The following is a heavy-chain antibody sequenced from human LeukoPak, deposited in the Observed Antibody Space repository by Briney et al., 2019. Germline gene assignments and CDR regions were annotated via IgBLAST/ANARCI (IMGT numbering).Heavy chain of an antibody. Sequence: GASVKVSCKASGYTFTNNGIIWVRQAPGKGLEWMGGFDPEDGETIYAQKFQGRVTMTEDTSTDTAYMELSSLRSEDTAVYYCATGDECGGDLHCAFDIWGQGTMVTVSS. CDR1: GYTFTNNG. J-gene: IGHJ3*02. V-gene: IGHV1-24*01. CDR3: ATGDECGGDLHCAFDI. CDR2: FDPEDGET. D-gene: IGHD2-21*02.